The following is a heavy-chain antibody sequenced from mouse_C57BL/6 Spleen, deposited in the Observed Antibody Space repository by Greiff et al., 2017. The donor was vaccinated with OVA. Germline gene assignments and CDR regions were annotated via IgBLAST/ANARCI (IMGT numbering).Heavy chain of an antibody. V-gene: IGHV1-54*01. Sequence: QVQLQQSGAELVRPGTSVKVSCKASGYAFTNYLIEWVKQRPGQGLEWIGVINPGSGGTNYNEKFKGKATLTADKSSSTAYMQLSSLTSEDSAVYFCARRETYYSNYLDYWGQGTTLTVSS. CDR2: INPGSGGT. CDR3: ARRETYYSNYLDY. CDR1: GYAFTNYL. D-gene: IGHD2-5*01. J-gene: IGHJ2*01.